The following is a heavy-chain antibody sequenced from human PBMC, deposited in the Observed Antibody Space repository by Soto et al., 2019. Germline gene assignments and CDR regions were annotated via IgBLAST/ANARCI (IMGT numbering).Heavy chain of an antibody. CDR3: ALAGDYDLLTFDH. J-gene: IGHJ4*02. Sequence: KESGPTLVSPAQTLTLTCDFSGFSLSTYHMGVAWIRQPPGKALEWLALIYWDDDKRYSPSLKDRLAISKDTSSNQVVLTITNMDPGDTATYFCALAGDYDLLTFDHWGPGTLVTVSS. D-gene: IGHD4-17*01. CDR1: GFSLSTYHMG. V-gene: IGHV2-5*02. CDR2: IYWDDDK.